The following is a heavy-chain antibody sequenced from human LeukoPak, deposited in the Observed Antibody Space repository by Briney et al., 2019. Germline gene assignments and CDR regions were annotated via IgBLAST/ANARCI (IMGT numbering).Heavy chain of an antibody. J-gene: IGHJ5*02. Sequence: GGSLRLSCATSGFTFSSYSMNWVRQAPGKGLEWVSSISSSSYIYYADSVKGRFTISRDNAKNSLYLQMNSLRAEDTAVYYCARVLRDCSSTSCYGDNWFDPWGQGTLVTVSS. CDR1: GFTFSSYS. D-gene: IGHD2-2*01. CDR2: ISSSSYI. CDR3: ARVLRDCSSTSCYGDNWFDP. V-gene: IGHV3-21*01.